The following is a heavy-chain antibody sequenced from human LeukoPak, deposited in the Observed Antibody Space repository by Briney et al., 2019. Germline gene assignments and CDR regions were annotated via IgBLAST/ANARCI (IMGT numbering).Heavy chain of an antibody. CDR3: ARIVPATADAFDI. CDR2: IYYSGST. Sequence: SETLSLTCTVSGGSISSSSYYWGWIRQPPGKGLEWIGSIYYSGSTYYNPSLKSRVTISVDMSKNQFSLKLSSVTAADTAVYYCARIVPATADAFDIWGQGTMVTVSS. CDR1: GGSISSSSYY. D-gene: IGHD2-2*01. V-gene: IGHV4-39*01. J-gene: IGHJ3*02.